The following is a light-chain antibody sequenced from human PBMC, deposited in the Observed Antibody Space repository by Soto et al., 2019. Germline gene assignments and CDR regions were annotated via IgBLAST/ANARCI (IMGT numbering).Light chain of an antibody. CDR2: DVT. J-gene: IGLJ1*01. CDR3: CSYVGSYTSYV. Sequence: QSALTQPRPVSGSPGQSVTISCTGTSSDVGTYNFVSWYQQHPGKAPKFMIYDVTKRPSGVPDRFSGSKSGNTASLTISGLQAEDEADYYCCSYVGSYTSYVFGTGTKLTVL. V-gene: IGLV2-11*01. CDR1: SSDVGTYNF.